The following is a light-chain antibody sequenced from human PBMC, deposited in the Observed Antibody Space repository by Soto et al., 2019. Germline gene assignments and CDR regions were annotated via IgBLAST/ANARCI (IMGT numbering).Light chain of an antibody. J-gene: IGKJ1*01. CDR2: DAS. V-gene: IGKV1-5*01. CDR3: QQYNTFSWT. Sequence: DSQMTQSPSTLSASVGDRVTITCRASQSISSWLAWYQQKPGQAPKLLIYDASSLQSGVPSRFSGSGSGTDFTLTISSLQPDDFATYYCQQYNTFSWTFGQGTKVDIK. CDR1: QSISSW.